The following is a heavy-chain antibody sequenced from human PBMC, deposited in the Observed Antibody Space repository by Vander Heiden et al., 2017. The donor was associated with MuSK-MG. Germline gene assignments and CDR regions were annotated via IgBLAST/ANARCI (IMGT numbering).Heavy chain of an antibody. CDR1: GYSVTNSR. Sequence: QVPLVQSGAEVEEPRASVRASCKASGYSVTNSRISWVRQAHGQGLEWMGWISTYNGDTDYALKFRGRVSMTRDTSTSTAYMELRSLGTDDTALYDGARDPYAGKDRAFDNWGQGTLGTVSS. J-gene: IGHJ4*02. CDR3: ARDPYAGKDRAFDN. CDR2: ISTYNGDT. D-gene: IGHD6-13*01. V-gene: IGHV1-18*01.